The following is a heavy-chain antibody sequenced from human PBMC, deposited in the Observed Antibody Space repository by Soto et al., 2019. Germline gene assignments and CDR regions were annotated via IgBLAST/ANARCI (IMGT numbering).Heavy chain of an antibody. V-gene: IGHV3-15*07. CDR1: GFTFSNAW. CDR3: TTGYCSGGSCYSYYYYYGMDV. Sequence: EVQLVESGGGLVKPGGSLRISCAASGFTFSNAWMNWVRQAPGKGLEWVGRIKSKTDGGTTDYAAPVKGRFTISRDDSKNTLYLQMNSLKTEDTAVYYCTTGYCSGGSCYSYYYYYGMDVWGQGTTVTVSS. J-gene: IGHJ6*02. D-gene: IGHD2-15*01. CDR2: IKSKTDGGTT.